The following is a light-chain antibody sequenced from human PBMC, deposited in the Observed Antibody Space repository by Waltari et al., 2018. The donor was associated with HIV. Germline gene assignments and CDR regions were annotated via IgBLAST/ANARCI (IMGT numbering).Light chain of an antibody. CDR3: QQYNNYPLT. V-gene: IGKV1-8*01. CDR1: QSLRSY. Sequence: AIRMTQSPSSFSASTGDRVTITCRASQSLRSYLAWYQQKPGKAPKLLIYTASTLQSGVPSRFSGSGSGTDFTLTISGLQPEDSATYDCQQYNNYPLTFGGGTKVEIK. J-gene: IGKJ4*01. CDR2: TAS.